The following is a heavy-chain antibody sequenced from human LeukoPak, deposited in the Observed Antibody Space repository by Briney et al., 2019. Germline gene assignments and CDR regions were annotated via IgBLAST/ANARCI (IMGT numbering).Heavy chain of an antibody. V-gene: IGHV3-23*01. Sequence: GGSLRLSCAASGFIFNNYAMNWVRQAPGKGLEWVSGISGSGDSTFYADSVKGRFTISRDNSKNTLDLQMNSLRAEDTAGYYCAKSRSSSVSCYNYWGQGTLVTVSS. CDR2: ISGSGDST. CDR1: GFIFNNYA. D-gene: IGHD2-2*02. CDR3: AKSRSSSVSCYNY. J-gene: IGHJ4*02.